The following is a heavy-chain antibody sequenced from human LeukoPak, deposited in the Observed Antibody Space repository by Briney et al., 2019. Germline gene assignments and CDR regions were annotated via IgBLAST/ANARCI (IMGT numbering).Heavy chain of an antibody. CDR1: GGTFSSYA. D-gene: IGHD3-3*01. J-gene: IGHJ4*02. CDR3: ARGGDFWSGYCIPAKFDY. Sequence: SVKVSCKASGGTFSSYAISWVRQAPGQGLEWMGGIIPIFGTANYAQKFQGRVTITADESTSTAYMELSSLRSEDTAVYYCARGGDFWSGYCIPAKFDYWGQGTLVTVSS. CDR2: IIPIFGTA. V-gene: IGHV1-69*13.